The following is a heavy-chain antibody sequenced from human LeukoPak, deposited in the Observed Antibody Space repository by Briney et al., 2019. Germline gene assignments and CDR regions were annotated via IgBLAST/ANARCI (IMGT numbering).Heavy chain of an antibody. V-gene: IGHV3-23*01. CDR3: ATFSGYSYGSPY. CDR1: GFTFSSYA. D-gene: IGHD5-18*01. CDR2: ISGSGGST. J-gene: IGHJ4*02. Sequence: PGGSLRLSCAASGFTFSSYAMSWVRQAPGKGLEWVSAISGSGGSTYYADSVKGRFTISRDNSKNTLYLQMNSLRAEDTAVYYCATFSGYSYGSPYWGQGTLVTVSS.